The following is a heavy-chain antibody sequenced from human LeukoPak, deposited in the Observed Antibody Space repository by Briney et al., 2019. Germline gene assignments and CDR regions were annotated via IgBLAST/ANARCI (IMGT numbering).Heavy chain of an antibody. CDR2: IKQDGSEK. Sequence: GGSLRLSCAASGFTFSSYWMSWVRQAPGKGLEWVANIKQDGSEKYYVDSVKGRVTISRDNAKNSLYLQMNSLRAEDTAVYYCARDDSTSWYKDWGQGTLVTVSS. J-gene: IGHJ4*02. D-gene: IGHD6-13*01. CDR3: ARDDSTSWYKD. CDR1: GFTFSSYW. V-gene: IGHV3-7*01.